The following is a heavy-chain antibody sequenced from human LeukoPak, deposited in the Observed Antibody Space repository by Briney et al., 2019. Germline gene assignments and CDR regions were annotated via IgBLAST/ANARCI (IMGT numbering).Heavy chain of an antibody. Sequence: GGSLRLSCAASGITFSTYWMSWFRQAPGKGLEWVANINRDGSQSHYVDSVKARFTISRDNAKKTLFLQMNSLRAEDTAVYYCAKDYCGGNCHNPPLGFNYWGQGALVTVSS. J-gene: IGHJ4*02. CDR1: GITFSTYW. D-gene: IGHD2-21*02. V-gene: IGHV3-7*01. CDR3: AKDYCGGNCHNPPLGFNY. CDR2: INRDGSQS.